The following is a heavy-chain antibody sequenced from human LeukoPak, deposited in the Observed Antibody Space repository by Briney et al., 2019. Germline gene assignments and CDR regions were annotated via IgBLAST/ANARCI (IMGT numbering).Heavy chain of an antibody. J-gene: IGHJ4*02. D-gene: IGHD5-24*01. V-gene: IGHV3-30*02. CDR3: AKDLGPGSMATSPGFDY. Sequence: PGGSLRLSCAASGFTFSSYGMHWVRQDPGKGLEWVAFIRYDGSNKYCADSVKGRFTISRDNAKTSLYLQMNSLRAEDTALYYCAKDLGPGSMATSPGFDYWGQGTLVTVSS. CDR1: GFTFSSYG. CDR2: IRYDGSNK.